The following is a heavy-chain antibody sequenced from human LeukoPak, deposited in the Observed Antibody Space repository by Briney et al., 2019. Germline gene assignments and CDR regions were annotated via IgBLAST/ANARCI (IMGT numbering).Heavy chain of an antibody. J-gene: IGHJ4*02. D-gene: IGHD5-12*01. CDR3: AREGGYDQIDY. V-gene: IGHV4-59*01. CDR1: GGSISSYY. CDR2: IYYSGST. Sequence: SETLSLTCTVSGGSISSYYGSWIRQPPGKGLEWIGYIYYSGSTNYNPSLKSRVTISVDTSKNQFSLKLSSVTAADTAVYYCAREGGYDQIDYWGQGTLVTVSS.